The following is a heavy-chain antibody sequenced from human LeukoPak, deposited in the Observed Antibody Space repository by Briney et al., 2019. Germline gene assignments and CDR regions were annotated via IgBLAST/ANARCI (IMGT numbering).Heavy chain of an antibody. CDR3: ARAPNIVATIPPRTDAFDI. CDR2: IYTSGST. J-gene: IGHJ3*02. CDR1: GGSISSGSYY. Sequence: SQTLSLTCTVSGGSISSGSYYWSWIRQPAGKGLEWIGRIYTSGSTNYNPSLKSRVTISVDTSKNQFSLKLSSVTAADTAVYYCARAPNIVATIPPRTDAFDIWGQGTMVTVSS. V-gene: IGHV4-61*02. D-gene: IGHD5-12*01.